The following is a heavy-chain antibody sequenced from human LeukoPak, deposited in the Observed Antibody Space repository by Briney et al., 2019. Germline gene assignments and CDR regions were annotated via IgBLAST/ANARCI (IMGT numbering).Heavy chain of an antibody. Sequence: ASVTVSCKASGGTFSSYAISWVRQAPGQGLEWMGWISAYNGNTNYAQKLQGRVTMTTDTSTSTAYMELRSLRSDDTAVYYCARDEGLGVDYWGQGTLVTVSS. CDR2: ISAYNGNT. D-gene: IGHD1-26*01. J-gene: IGHJ4*02. V-gene: IGHV1-18*01. CDR3: ARDEGLGVDY. CDR1: GGTFSSYA.